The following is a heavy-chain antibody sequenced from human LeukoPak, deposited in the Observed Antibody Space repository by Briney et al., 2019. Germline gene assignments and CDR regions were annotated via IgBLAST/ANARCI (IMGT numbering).Heavy chain of an antibody. CDR2: IYHGGST. V-gene: IGHV4-30-2*02. CDR1: GGSISSGGYS. J-gene: IGHJ4*02. D-gene: IGHD3-3*01. CDR3: ASREAYYDFWSGYYNY. Sequence: SQTLSLTCAVSGGSISSGGYSWSWIRQPPGKGLEWIGYIYHGGSTYYNPSLKSRVTISVDRSKNQFSLKLSSVTAADTAVYYCASREAYYDFWSGYYNYWGQGTLVTVSS.